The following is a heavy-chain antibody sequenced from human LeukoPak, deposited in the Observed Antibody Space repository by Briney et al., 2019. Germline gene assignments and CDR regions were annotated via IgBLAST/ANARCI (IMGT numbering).Heavy chain of an antibody. D-gene: IGHD5-24*01. Sequence: GASVKVSCKASGYTFTSYDINWVRQATGQGLEWMGWMNPNSGNTGYAQKFQGRVTMTRNTSISTAYMELSSLRSEDTAVYYCARVEMATFGRLCYYYYYMDVWGKGTTVTVSS. CDR3: ARVEMATFGRLCYYYYYMDV. CDR1: GYTFTSYD. J-gene: IGHJ6*03. V-gene: IGHV1-8*01. CDR2: MNPNSGNT.